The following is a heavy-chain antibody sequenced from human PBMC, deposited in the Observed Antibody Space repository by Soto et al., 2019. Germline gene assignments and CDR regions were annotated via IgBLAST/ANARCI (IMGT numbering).Heavy chain of an antibody. D-gene: IGHD1-26*01. CDR1: GFAFSTFS. CDR2: IGGSGGSI. Sequence: GGSLRLSCAASGFAFSTFSMNWVRQAPGKGLEWLSYIGGSGGSISYADSVKGRFTISRDNGKNTLYLQMSSLRDEDTAVYYCARDLAWVFDSWGQGSVVTVYS. V-gene: IGHV3-48*02. CDR3: ARDLAWVFDS. J-gene: IGHJ4*02.